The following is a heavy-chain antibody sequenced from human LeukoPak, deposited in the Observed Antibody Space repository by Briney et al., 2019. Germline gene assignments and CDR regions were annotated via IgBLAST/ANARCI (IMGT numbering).Heavy chain of an antibody. D-gene: IGHD2-2*01. CDR1: GYTFTGYY. V-gene: IGHV1-2*02. J-gene: IGHJ4*02. CDR2: INPNSGGT. Sequence: ASVKVSRKASGYTFTGYYMHWVRQAPGQGLEWMEWINPNSGGTNYAQKFQGRVTMTRDTSISTAYMELSRLRSDDTAVYYCAREVVPAAGDYWGQGALVTVSS. CDR3: AREVVPAAGDY.